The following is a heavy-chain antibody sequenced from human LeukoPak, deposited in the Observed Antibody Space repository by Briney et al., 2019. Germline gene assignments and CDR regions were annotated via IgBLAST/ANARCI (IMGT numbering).Heavy chain of an antibody. V-gene: IGHV3-74*01. CDR1: GFTFSNYW. CDR3: ARVPVGSYSFDY. Sequence: GGSLRLSCAASGFTFSNYWMHWVRQAPGKGLVWVSRINTDGSTTSYVDSAKGRFTISRDNTKNTLYLHMNSLRAEDTAVYYCARVPVGSYSFDYWGQGTLVTVSS. CDR2: INTDGSTT. D-gene: IGHD1-26*01. J-gene: IGHJ4*02.